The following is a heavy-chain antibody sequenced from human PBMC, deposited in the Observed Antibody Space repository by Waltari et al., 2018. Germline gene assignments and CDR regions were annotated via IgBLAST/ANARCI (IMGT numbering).Heavy chain of an antibody. CDR1: GYTVTDYY. J-gene: IGHJ4*02. CDR3: ARWRPPDYGLDN. CDR2: NNPETGKS. D-gene: IGHD4-17*01. Sequence: QVQLVQSGSELKKPGTSVKISCKASGYTVTDYYLNWVRQASGQGFEWMARNNPETGKSTYAPDFTGRFVVSLDTSVSTAYLEIISLKAEDTAVYYCARWRPPDYGLDNWGQGTLVTVSA. V-gene: IGHV7-4-1*02.